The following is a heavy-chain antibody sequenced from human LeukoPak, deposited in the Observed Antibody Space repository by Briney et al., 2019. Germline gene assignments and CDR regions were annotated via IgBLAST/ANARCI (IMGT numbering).Heavy chain of an antibody. CDR1: GGSISSGGYY. CDR2: IYYSGST. CDR3: ARVDDYYDSSGYYYGQSFDY. D-gene: IGHD3-22*01. Sequence: PSETLSLTCTVSGGSISSGGYYWSWIRQHPGKGLEWIGYIYYSGSTNYNPSLKSRVTISVDTSKNQFSLKLSSVTAADTAVYYCARVDDYYDSSGYYYGQSFDYWGQGTLVTVSS. V-gene: IGHV4-61*08. J-gene: IGHJ4*02.